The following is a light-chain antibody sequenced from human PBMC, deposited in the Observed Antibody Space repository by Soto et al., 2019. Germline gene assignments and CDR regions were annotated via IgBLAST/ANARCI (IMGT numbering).Light chain of an antibody. V-gene: IGLV1-51*02. J-gene: IGLJ7*01. CDR1: SPNIGNDY. Sequence: QSVLTQPPSVSAAPGQKVAISCSGSSPNIGNDYVSWYQQLPGTAPKLLIYENNKRPSGIPDRFSGSKSGSSATLGITGLQSGDEADYYCETWDSSLSAAVLGGGTQLTVL. CDR3: ETWDSSLSAAV. CDR2: ENN.